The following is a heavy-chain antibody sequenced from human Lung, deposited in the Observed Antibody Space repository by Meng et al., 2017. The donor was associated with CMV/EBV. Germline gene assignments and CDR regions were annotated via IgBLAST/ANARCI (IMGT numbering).Heavy chain of an antibody. CDR1: GYTFDSYG. Sequence: QVHHVQSGAGVKKPGASLWVSCKASGYTFDSYGICWVRQAPGQGLEWMGWFVNYVDTYPAPKFQGIVTMTTDTHTNTAFMELRSLTSDDTAVYYCASGTPGRSYCDYWGQGTLVTVSS. CDR3: ASGTPGRSYCDY. J-gene: IGHJ4*02. V-gene: IGHV1-18*04. CDR2: FVNYVDT. D-gene: IGHD2-15*01.